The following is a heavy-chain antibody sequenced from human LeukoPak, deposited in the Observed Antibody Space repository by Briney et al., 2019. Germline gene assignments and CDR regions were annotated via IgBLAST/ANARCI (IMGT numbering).Heavy chain of an antibody. D-gene: IGHD2-21*01. CDR2: ISSSSSYI. CDR3: ARADLRLD. Sequence: GGSLRLSCAASGFTFSIYSMNWVRQAPGKGLEWVSSISSSSSYIYYADSVKGRFTISRDNVKNSLYLQMNSLRAKDTAVYYCARADLRLDWGQGTLVTVSS. V-gene: IGHV3-21*01. J-gene: IGHJ4*02. CDR1: GFTFSIYS.